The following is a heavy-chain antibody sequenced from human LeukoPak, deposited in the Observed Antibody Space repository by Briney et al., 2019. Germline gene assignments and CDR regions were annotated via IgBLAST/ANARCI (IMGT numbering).Heavy chain of an antibody. CDR1: GGSISSYY. Sequence: SETLSLTCTVSGGSISSYYWSWIRQPPGKGLAWTGYIYYSGRTNYNPSLKSRITISVDTSKNQFSLKLSSVTAADTALYYCARVSGASGSPLPYYYYGMDVWGQGTTVTGSS. CDR3: ARVSGASGSPLPYYYYGMDV. V-gene: IGHV4-59*01. CDR2: IYYSGRT. J-gene: IGHJ6*02. D-gene: IGHD3-22*01.